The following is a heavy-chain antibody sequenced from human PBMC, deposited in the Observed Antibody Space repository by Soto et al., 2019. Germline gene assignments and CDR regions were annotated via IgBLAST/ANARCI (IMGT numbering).Heavy chain of an antibody. V-gene: IGHV4-59*08. CDR1: GDSISTDY. CDR2: IYYGGST. D-gene: IGHD7-27*01. Sequence: SETLSLTCTVSGDSISTDYWSWIRQSPGKGLEWIGFIYYGGSTNYNPSLKSRVTISLDTPKNHFSLKLSSVTAADTAVYYCAKNWNWGSLVHWGQGTLVTVSS. J-gene: IGHJ4*02. CDR3: AKNWNWGSLVH.